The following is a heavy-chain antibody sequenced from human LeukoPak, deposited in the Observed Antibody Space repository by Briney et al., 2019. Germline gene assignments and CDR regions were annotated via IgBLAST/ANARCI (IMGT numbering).Heavy chain of an antibody. CDR3: ARGDTIFGVVNLDY. J-gene: IGHJ4*02. V-gene: IGHV1-8*03. CDR1: GYTFTGYY. D-gene: IGHD3-3*01. CDR2: MNPNSGNT. Sequence: ASVKVSCKASGYTFTGYYMHWVRQATGQGLEWMGWMNPNSGNTGYAQKFQGRVTITRNTSISTAYMELSSLRSEDTAVYYCARGDTIFGVVNLDYWGQGTLVTVSS.